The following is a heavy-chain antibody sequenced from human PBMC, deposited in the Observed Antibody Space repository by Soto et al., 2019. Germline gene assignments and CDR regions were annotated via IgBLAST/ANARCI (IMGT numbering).Heavy chain of an antibody. J-gene: IGHJ4*01. Sequence: PGGSLRLSCTGSGFTFTNAWMSWVRQAPGKGLEWVGRIKSKTDGGTTDYAAPVKGRFTISRDDSKNTLYLQMNSLETEDTAVYYCTTGRYSDNGNSYFSLLVWGHGTPVTVSS. V-gene: IGHV3-15*01. D-gene: IGHD3-22*01. CDR2: IKSKTDGGTT. CDR3: TTGRYSDNGNSYFSLLV. CDR1: GFTFTNAW.